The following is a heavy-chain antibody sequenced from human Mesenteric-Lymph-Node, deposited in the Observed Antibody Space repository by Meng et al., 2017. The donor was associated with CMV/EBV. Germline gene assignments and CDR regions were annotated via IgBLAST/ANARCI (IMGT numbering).Heavy chain of an antibody. J-gene: IGHJ4*02. D-gene: IGHD2-15*01. Sequence: GSLRLSCTVSAGSIRSSSYYWGWIRQPPGKGLEWIGSIYYSGSGYYNPSLKSRVIISVDTSKNQFSLKLNSVTAADTAVYFCARGEGFCNGGTCYFDYWGQGTLVTVSS. CDR2: IYYSGSG. V-gene: IGHV4-39*07. CDR1: AGSIRSSSYY. CDR3: ARGEGFCNGGTCYFDY.